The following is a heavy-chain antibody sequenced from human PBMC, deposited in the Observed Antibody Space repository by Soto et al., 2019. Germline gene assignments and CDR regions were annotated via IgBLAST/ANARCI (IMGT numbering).Heavy chain of an antibody. D-gene: IGHD4-17*01. CDR2: MNPNSGNT. CDR3: ARCIMYGAYSRCFDP. J-gene: IGHJ5*02. V-gene: IGHV1-8*01. Sequence: QVQLVQSGAEVKKPGASVKVSCKASGYTFTSYDINWVRQGTGQGLEYLGWMNPNSGNTDYVQKFQGRVPMTWDTSITTAYMELSSLRSEDTAVYFFARCIMYGAYSRCFDPWGQGTLVTVSS. CDR1: GYTFTSYD.